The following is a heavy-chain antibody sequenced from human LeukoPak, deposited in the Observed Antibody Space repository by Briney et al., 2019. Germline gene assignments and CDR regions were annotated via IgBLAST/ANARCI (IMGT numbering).Heavy chain of an antibody. Sequence: ASVKVSCKASGYTFTGYYMHWVRQAPGQGLEWMGWINPNSGGTNYAQKFQGRVTMTRDTSISTVYMELSSLRSEDTAVYYCARDYGEWELGLDYWGQGTLVTVSS. CDR3: ARDYGEWELGLDY. D-gene: IGHD1-26*01. J-gene: IGHJ4*02. CDR1: GYTFTGYY. V-gene: IGHV1-2*02. CDR2: INPNSGGT.